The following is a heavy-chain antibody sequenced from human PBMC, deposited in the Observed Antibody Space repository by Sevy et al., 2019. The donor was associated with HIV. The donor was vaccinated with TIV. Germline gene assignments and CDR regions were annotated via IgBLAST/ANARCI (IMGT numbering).Heavy chain of an antibody. V-gene: IGHV4-4*07. CDR1: GGSINYYY. CDR2: VYSSGST. CDR3: ARELERLPFHI. Sequence: SETLSLTCSVSGGSINYYYWSWIRQPAGKGLDWIGRVYSSGSTNYNPSLKSRVTMSVDTSKKQFSLKLSSVTAADTAIYYCARELERLPFHIWGQGTKVTVSS. J-gene: IGHJ3*02. D-gene: IGHD1-1*01.